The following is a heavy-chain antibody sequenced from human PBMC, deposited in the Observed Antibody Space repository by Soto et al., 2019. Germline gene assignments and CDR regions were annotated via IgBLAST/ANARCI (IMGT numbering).Heavy chain of an antibody. Sequence: ASVKVSCKASGYTFTGYYMHWVRQAPGQGLEWTGWINPNSGDTNYAQKFQGWVTMTRDTSISTAYMELSRLRSDDTAVYYCARAVPPRYCSGGSCYWSAFDIWGQGTMVTVSS. D-gene: IGHD2-15*01. CDR2: INPNSGDT. CDR3: ARAVPPRYCSGGSCYWSAFDI. J-gene: IGHJ3*02. CDR1: GYTFTGYY. V-gene: IGHV1-2*04.